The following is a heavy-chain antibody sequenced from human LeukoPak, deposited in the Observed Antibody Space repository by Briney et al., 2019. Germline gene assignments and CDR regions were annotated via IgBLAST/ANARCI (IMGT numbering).Heavy chain of an antibody. D-gene: IGHD2-2*01. J-gene: IGHJ6*02. CDR3: ARGLVVPAAMPELDYYYYGMDV. V-gene: IGHV4-59*01. CDR2: IYYSGST. Sequence: SETLSLTCTVSGGSLSSYYWSWIRQPPGKGLEWVGYIYYSGSTNYNPSLKSRVTISVDTSKNQFSLKLSSVTAADTAVYYCARGLVVPAAMPELDYYYYGMDVWGQGTTVTVSS. CDR1: GGSLSSYY.